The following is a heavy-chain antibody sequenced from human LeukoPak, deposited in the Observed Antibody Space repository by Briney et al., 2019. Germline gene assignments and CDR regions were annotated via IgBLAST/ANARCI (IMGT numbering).Heavy chain of an antibody. Sequence: SETLSLTCTVSGGSINSGSYYWSWIRQPAGKGLEWIGRVLTSGTTNYNPSLKSRVTISLDTSRDQFSLKLSSVTAADTAVYYCGRDWGIVAAITDYWGQGTLVTVSS. D-gene: IGHD6-13*01. CDR3: GRDWGIVAAITDY. CDR2: VLTSGTT. V-gene: IGHV4-61*02. J-gene: IGHJ4*02. CDR1: GGSINSGSYY.